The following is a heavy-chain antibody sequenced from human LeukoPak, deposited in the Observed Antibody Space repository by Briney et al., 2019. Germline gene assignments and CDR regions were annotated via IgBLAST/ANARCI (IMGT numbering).Heavy chain of an antibody. CDR1: GFTFSSYW. CDR3: ARDNGENYHTAFDY. CDR2: IHGDGRTT. D-gene: IGHD2-8*01. J-gene: IGHJ4*02. V-gene: IGHV3-74*01. Sequence: QPGGSLRLSCAASGFTFSSYWIHWVRPVPGKGLVWVSRIHGDGRTTTYADSVKGRFTISRDNAKNTLYLQMNSLRAEDTAVYYCARDNGENYHTAFDYWGQGTLVTVSS.